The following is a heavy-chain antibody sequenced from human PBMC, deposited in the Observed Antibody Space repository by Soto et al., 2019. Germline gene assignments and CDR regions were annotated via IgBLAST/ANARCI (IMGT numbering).Heavy chain of an antibody. CDR3: AREDIDGYGGILIDY. D-gene: IGHD5-12*01. J-gene: IGHJ4*02. CDR2: ISYDGSNK. CDR1: GFTFSSYA. V-gene: IGHV3-30-3*01. Sequence: LRLSCAASGFTFSSYAMHWVRQAPGKGLEWVAVISYDGSNKYYADSVKGRFTISRDNSKNTLYLQMNSLRAEDTAVYYCAREDIDGYGGILIDYWGQGTLVTVSS.